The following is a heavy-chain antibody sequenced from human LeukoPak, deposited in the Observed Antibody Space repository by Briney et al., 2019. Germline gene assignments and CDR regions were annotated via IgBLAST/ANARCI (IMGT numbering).Heavy chain of an antibody. CDR2: IHASGST. V-gene: IGHV4-4*09. CDR1: GDSIRSYY. Sequence: PSETLPLTCAVSGDSIRSYYWSWIRQPPGKGLEWIGYIHASGSTKYNPSLKSRVTISLDTSKNQFSLKLSSVTAADTAMYYCARQAGGAFSSAVFDIWGQGTMVIVSS. J-gene: IGHJ3*02. D-gene: IGHD2-8*02. CDR3: ARQAGGAFSSAVFDI.